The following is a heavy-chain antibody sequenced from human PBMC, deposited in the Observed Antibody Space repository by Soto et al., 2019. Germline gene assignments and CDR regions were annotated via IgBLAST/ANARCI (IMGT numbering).Heavy chain of an antibody. V-gene: IGHV3-30-3*01. Sequence: QVQLVESGGGVVQPGRSLRLSCAASGFTFSSYAMHWVRQAPGKGLEWVAGISYDGSNKYYADSVKGRFTISRDKSKNTLYLQMNSLRAEDTAVYYCESPPPSRNWGQGTLVTVSS. CDR2: ISYDGSNK. CDR3: ESPPPSRN. CDR1: GFTFSSYA. J-gene: IGHJ4*02.